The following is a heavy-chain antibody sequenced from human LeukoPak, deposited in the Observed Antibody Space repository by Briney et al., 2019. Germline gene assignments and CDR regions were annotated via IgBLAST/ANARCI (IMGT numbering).Heavy chain of an antibody. Sequence: SETLSLTCAVYGGSFSGYYWGWIRQPPGKGLEWIGEINHSGSTNYNPSLKSRVTISADTSKNQFSLKLSSVTAADTAVYYCALYYDFWSGYPHWGQGTMVTVSS. D-gene: IGHD3-3*01. J-gene: IGHJ3*01. CDR3: ALYYDFWSGYPH. CDR1: GGSFSGYY. V-gene: IGHV4-34*01. CDR2: INHSGST.